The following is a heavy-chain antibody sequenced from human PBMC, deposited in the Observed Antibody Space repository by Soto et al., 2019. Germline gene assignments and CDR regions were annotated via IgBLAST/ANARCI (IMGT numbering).Heavy chain of an antibody. V-gene: IGHV3-49*03. CDR3: TRDDWTVDTVVGYY. D-gene: IGHD2-15*01. Sequence: PGGSLRLSCTASGFTFGDYAMSWFRQAPGKGLEWVGFIRSKAYGGTTEYAASVKGRFTISRDDSKSIAYLQMNSLKTEDTAVYYCTRDDWTVDTVVGYYWGQGTLVTVSS. J-gene: IGHJ4*02. CDR2: IRSKAYGGTT. CDR1: GFTFGDYA.